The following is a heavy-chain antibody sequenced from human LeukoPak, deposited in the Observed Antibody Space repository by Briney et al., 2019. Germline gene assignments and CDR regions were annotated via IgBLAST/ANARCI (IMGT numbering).Heavy chain of an antibody. J-gene: IGHJ4*02. V-gene: IGHV3-48*01. CDR3: AKWGDIVVVPAAIQLDY. CDR1: GFMFSGYS. Sequence: GGSLRLSCAASGFMFSGYSMDWVRQAPGKGLEWVSYISSSGGDTHYTDSVKGRFTISRDNAKNSLYLQMNSLRAEDTAVYYCAKWGDIVVVPAAIQLDYWGQGTLVTVSS. CDR2: ISSSGGDT. D-gene: IGHD2-2*01.